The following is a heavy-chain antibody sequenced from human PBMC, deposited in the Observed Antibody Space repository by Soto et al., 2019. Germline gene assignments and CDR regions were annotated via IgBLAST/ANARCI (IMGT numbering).Heavy chain of an antibody. V-gene: IGHV5-51*01. J-gene: IGHJ5*02. CDR1: GYSFTSYW. CDR3: ARVYGSGRDWFDP. D-gene: IGHD3-10*01. CDR2: IYPGDSDT. Sequence: GESLKISCKGSGYSFTSYWIAWVRQMPGKGLEWMGIIYPGDSDTKYSPSFQGQASMSADKSISTAYLQWSSLKASDSAMYYCARVYGSGRDWFDPWGQGTQVTVSS.